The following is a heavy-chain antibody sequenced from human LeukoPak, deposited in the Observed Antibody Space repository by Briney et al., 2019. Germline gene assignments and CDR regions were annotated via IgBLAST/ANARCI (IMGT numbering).Heavy chain of an antibody. CDR1: GFSVSSNY. D-gene: IGHD4-17*01. CDR3: ARDGTTVITNYYYGMDV. J-gene: IGHJ6*02. CDR2: IHSSGSTI. V-gene: IGHV3-11*04. Sequence: GGSLTLSCAASGFSVSSNYMSWVRQAPGKGLEWVSYIHSSGSTIYYADSVKGRFTISRDNAKNSLYLQMNSLRAEDTAVYHCARDGTTVITNYYYGMDVWGQGTTVTVSS.